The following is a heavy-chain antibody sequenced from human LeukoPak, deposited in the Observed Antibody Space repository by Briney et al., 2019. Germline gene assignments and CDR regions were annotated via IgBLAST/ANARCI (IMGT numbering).Heavy chain of an antibody. CDR3: ARDGGIVVVPARNWFDP. J-gene: IGHJ5*02. D-gene: IGHD2-2*01. V-gene: IGHV7-4-1*02. Sequence: ASVKVSCKASGYTFTSYAMNWVRQAPGQGLEWMGWINTNTGNPTYAQGFTGRFVFSLGTSVSTAYLQISSLKAEDTAVYYCARDGGIVVVPARNWFDPWGQGTLVTVSS. CDR1: GYTFTSYA. CDR2: INTNTGNP.